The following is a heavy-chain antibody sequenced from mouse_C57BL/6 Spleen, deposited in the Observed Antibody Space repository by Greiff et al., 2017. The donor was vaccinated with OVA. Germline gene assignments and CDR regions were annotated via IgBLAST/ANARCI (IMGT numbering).Heavy chain of an antibody. J-gene: IGHJ3*01. D-gene: IGHD1-1*01. CDR1: GYTFTSYW. Sequence: QVQLQQSGAELAKPGASVKLSCKASGYTFTSYWMHWVKQRPGQGLEWIGHINLSSGYTTSNQKFKDKATLTEDRSSSTAYMQLSRLTYEDSAVDYCEKGGSSPWFAYWGQGTLVTVSA. CDR3: EKGGSSPWFAY. V-gene: IGHV1-7*01. CDR2: INLSSGYT.